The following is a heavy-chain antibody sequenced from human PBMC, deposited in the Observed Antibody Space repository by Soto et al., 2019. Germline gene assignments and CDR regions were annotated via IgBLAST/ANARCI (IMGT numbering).Heavy chain of an antibody. V-gene: IGHV3-23*01. CDR2: ISGSGGST. CDR3: AKGIQWLDKYYFDY. CDR1: GFTFSSYA. Sequence: GGALRLSCAASGFTFSSYAMSWVRQAPGKGLEWVSAISGSGGSTYYADSVKGRFTISRDNSKNTLYLQMNSLRAEDTAVYYCAKGIQWLDKYYFDYWGQGTLVTVSS. D-gene: IGHD6-19*01. J-gene: IGHJ4*02.